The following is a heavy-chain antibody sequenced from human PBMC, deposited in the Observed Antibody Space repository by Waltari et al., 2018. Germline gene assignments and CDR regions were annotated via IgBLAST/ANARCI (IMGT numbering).Heavy chain of an antibody. J-gene: IGHJ4*02. D-gene: IGHD1-26*01. CDR2: IYHSGST. Sequence: QVQLQESGPGLVKPSETLSLTCTVSNYSINSGFYWGWIRQPPGEGLEWIGSIYHSGSTYYNPSLKSRVTISVDTSKKQFSRKLSSVTATDTAVYYCASGSYYDSWGQGTLVTVSS. CDR1: NYSINSGFY. V-gene: IGHV4-38-2*02. CDR3: ASGSYYDS.